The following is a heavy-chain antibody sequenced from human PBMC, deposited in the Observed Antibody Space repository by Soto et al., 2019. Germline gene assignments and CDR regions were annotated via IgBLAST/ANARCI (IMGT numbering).Heavy chain of an antibody. CDR2: ISSSSSYI. V-gene: IGHV3-21*01. CDR3: ASQSRGTYGSGYYFDY. D-gene: IGHD3-10*01. J-gene: IGHJ4*02. Sequence: PGGSLRFSCAASGFTFSSYSMNWVRQAPGKGLEWVSSISSSSSYIYYADSVKGRFTISRDNAKNSLYLQMNSLRAEDTAVYYCASQSRGTYGSGYYFDYWGRGTLVTVSS. CDR1: GFTFSSYS.